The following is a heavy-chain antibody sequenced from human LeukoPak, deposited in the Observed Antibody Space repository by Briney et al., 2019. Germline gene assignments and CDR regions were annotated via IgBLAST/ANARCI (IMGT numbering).Heavy chain of an antibody. D-gene: IGHD5-18*01. J-gene: IGHJ4*02. CDR3: AGIDRHRYGQRPFDY. CDR2: IYYSGGT. Sequence: SETLSLTCSVSGGPISSRNYYCGWIRQPPGKKLEGSGSIYYSGGTYYNPSLKRRDTISVDPSKTQFSLKLNFVPAPDTAVYYCAGIDRHRYGQRPFDYWAQGPLVRVSS. V-gene: IGHV4-39*01. CDR1: GGPISSRNYY.